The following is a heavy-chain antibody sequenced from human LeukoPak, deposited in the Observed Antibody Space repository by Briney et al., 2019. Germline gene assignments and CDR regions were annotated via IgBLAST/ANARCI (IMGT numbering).Heavy chain of an antibody. J-gene: IGHJ6*02. Sequence: SETLSLTCAVYGGSFSGYYWSWIRQPPGKGLEWIGEINHSGSTNYNPSLKSRVTISVDTSKNQFSLKLSSVTAADTAVYYCARVGARVYYGMDVWGQGTTVTVSS. V-gene: IGHV4-34*01. CDR1: GGSFSGYY. CDR2: INHSGST. CDR3: ARVGARVYYGMDV. D-gene: IGHD1-26*01.